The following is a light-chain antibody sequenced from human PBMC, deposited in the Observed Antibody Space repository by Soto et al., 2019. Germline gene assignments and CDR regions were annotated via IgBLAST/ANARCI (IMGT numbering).Light chain of an antibody. CDR1: SSDVGHYDY. CDR2: EVT. J-gene: IGLJ3*02. V-gene: IGLV2-14*01. Sequence: QSALTQPASVSGSPGQSITISCTGTSSDVGHYDYVSWYQQHPGKVPKLIISEVTTRPSGVSDRFSGSKSGNTASLTISRLQAEDEAHYYCSSYTTAYTQVFGGGTKL. CDR3: SSYTTAYTQV.